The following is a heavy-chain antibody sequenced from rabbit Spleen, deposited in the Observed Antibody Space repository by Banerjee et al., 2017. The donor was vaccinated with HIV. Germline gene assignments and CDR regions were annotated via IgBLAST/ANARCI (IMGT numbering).Heavy chain of an antibody. CDR3: ARDAGTGDYIDVYFNL. V-gene: IGHV1S40*01. J-gene: IGHJ4*01. Sequence: QSLEESGGDLVKPGASLTLTCTASGVSFSSSGYMCWVRQAPGKGLEWIACIYVGNSGSTFYASWAQGRFTISKTSSTTVTLQMTSLTAADTATYFCARDAGTGDYIDVYFNLWGQGTLVTVS. CDR1: GVSFSSSGY. CDR2: IYVGNSGST. D-gene: IGHD4-2*01.